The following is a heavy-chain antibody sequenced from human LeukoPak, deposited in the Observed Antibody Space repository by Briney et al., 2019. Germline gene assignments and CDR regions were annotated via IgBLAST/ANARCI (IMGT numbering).Heavy chain of an antibody. CDR3: AKYDSSGYYYAQFDY. J-gene: IGHJ4*02. D-gene: IGHD3-22*01. CDR1: GFTFSSYA. V-gene: IGHV3-23*01. CDR2: ISGSGGST. Sequence: GGSLRLSCAASGFTFSSYAMSWVRQAPGKGLEWVSAISGSGGSTYYADSVKGRFTISRDNSKNTLYLQMNSLRAEDTAVYYCAKYDSSGYYYAQFDYWGQGTLVTVSS.